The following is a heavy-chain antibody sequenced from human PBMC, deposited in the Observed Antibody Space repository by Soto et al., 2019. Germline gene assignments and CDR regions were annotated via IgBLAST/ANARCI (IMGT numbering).Heavy chain of an antibody. V-gene: IGHV5-51*01. Sequence: GESLKISCKGSGYSFTSYWIGWVRQMPGKGLEWMGIIYPGDSDTRYSPSFQGQVIISADKSISTAYLQWSSLKASDTAMYYCARIVGGYCSGGSCTNYYYYYGMDVWGQGTTVTVSS. CDR1: GYSFTSYW. D-gene: IGHD2-15*01. CDR2: IYPGDSDT. CDR3: ARIVGGYCSGGSCTNYYYYYGMDV. J-gene: IGHJ6*02.